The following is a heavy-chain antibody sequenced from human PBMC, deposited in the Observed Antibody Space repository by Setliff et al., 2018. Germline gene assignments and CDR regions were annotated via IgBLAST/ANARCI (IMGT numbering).Heavy chain of an antibody. J-gene: IGHJ4*02. CDR2: INQSGST. CDR1: AGSLSDYY. CDR3: ATNPYQLLNFDY. D-gene: IGHD2-2*01. V-gene: IGHV4-34*01. Sequence: PSETLSLTCGGYAGSLSDYYWSWIRQPPGKGLEWIGEINQSGSTTYNPSLKGRVTISMDTSKNQFSLKLTSVTAADTAVYYCATNPYQLLNFDYWGQGTLVTVSS.